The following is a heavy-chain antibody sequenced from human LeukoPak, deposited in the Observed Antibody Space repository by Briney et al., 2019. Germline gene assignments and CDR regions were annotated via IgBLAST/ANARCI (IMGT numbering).Heavy chain of an antibody. J-gene: IGHJ4*02. V-gene: IGHV3-9*01. CDR2: ISWNSGSI. CDR3: AKDFGSGSYYSPFDY. CDR1: GFTFDDYA. Sequence: GGSLRLSCAASGFTFDDYAMHWVRHAPGKGLEWVSGISWNSGSIGYADSVKGRFTISRDNAKNSLYLQMNSLRAEDTALYYCAKDFGSGSYYSPFDYWGQGTLVTVSS. D-gene: IGHD3-10*01.